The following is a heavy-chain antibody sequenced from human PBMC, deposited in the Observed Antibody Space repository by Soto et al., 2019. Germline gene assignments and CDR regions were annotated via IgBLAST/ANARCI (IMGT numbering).Heavy chain of an antibody. J-gene: IGHJ3*02. V-gene: IGHV1-18*04. Sequence: QVQLVQSGGEVKKPGASVKVSCKASGFVFTSYGISWVRQAPGQGLEWMGGFGAFNGDTNYAQKFQGRVTVTRDTSTGTAYMEVRSLRADDTAVYFCARIYKWATGDAFDIWGQGTMVTVSS. CDR1: GFVFTSYG. D-gene: IGHD1-1*01. CDR3: ARIYKWATGDAFDI. CDR2: FGAFNGDT.